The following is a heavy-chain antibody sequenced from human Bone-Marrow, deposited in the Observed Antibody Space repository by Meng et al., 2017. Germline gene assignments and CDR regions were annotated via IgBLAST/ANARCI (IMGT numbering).Heavy chain of an antibody. CDR3: ARSIMVRGVMDFQH. V-gene: IGHV4-61*02. D-gene: IGHD3-10*01. Sequence: QVHLQGSDPGLVKPSQTLSLTCTVSGGSISSGSYYWSWIRQPAGKGLEWIGRIYTSGSTNYNPSLKSRVTISVDTSKNQFSLKLSSVTAADTAVYYCARSIMVRGVMDFQHWGQGTLVTVSS. J-gene: IGHJ1*01. CDR2: IYTSGST. CDR1: GGSISSGSYY.